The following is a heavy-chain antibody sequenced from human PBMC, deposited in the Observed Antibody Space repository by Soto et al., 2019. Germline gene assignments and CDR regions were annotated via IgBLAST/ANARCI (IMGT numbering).Heavy chain of an antibody. D-gene: IGHD1-26*01. J-gene: IGHJ5*02. Sequence: QVQLVQSGAEVKKPGSSVKVSCKACGGTFSSYAISWVRQAPGQGLEWMGGIIPIFGTANYAQKFQGRVTITADESTSTAYMELSSLRSEDTAVYYCARRIVGATVGWFDPWGQGTLVTVSS. CDR3: ARRIVGATVGWFDP. CDR2: IIPIFGTA. V-gene: IGHV1-69*01. CDR1: GGTFSSYA.